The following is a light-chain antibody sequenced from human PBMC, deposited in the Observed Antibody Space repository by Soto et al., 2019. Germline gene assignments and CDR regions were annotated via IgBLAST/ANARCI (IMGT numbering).Light chain of an antibody. V-gene: IGKV3-15*01. CDR1: QNVNSN. Sequence: EIVMTQSPATLSVSPGERATHSCRASQNVNSNLAWYQQKPGQAPRLLIYGASTRATGIPARFSGSGSGTEFSLTITSLQSEDFAVYYCQQYNNWPPITFGQGTRLEIQ. CDR3: QQYNNWPPIT. CDR2: GAS. J-gene: IGKJ5*01.